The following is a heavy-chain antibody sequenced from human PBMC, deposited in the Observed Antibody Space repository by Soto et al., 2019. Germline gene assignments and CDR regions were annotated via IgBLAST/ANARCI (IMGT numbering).Heavy chain of an antibody. Sequence: GVSLRLSCAASGFTFSSYAMHWVRQAPGKGLEWMAVISYDGSNKYYADSAKGRFTISRDNSKNTLYLQMNSLRAEDTAVYYCVRDLVVPAADDAFDIWGQGTMVTVSS. CDR2: ISYDGSNK. D-gene: IGHD2-2*01. CDR3: VRDLVVPAADDAFDI. J-gene: IGHJ3*02. V-gene: IGHV3-30*14. CDR1: GFTFSSYA.